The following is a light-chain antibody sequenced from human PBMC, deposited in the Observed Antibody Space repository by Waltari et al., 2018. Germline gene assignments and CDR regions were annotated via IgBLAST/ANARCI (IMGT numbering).Light chain of an antibody. J-gene: IGLJ1*01. CDR2: DVS. CDR1: SSDVGGYHY. Sequence: QSALTQPASVSGSPGQSITISCTGSSSDVGGYHYVSWYQQHPGKAPKVLIYDVSKWPSGVSNRFSGSKSGNTASLTISGLQAEDEADYYCTSFASSGIYVFGTGTKVTVL. V-gene: IGLV2-14*03. CDR3: TSFASSGIYV.